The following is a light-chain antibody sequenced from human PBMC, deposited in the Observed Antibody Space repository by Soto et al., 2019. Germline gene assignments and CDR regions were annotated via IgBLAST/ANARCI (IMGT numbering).Light chain of an antibody. Sequence: QSVLTQPPSVSGAPGQRVTISCTGSSSDIGAGYDVHWYQQLPGTAPKLLIYGNSNRPSGVPDRFSGSKSGTSASLAITGLQAEDEADYYSQSSDSSLSAVFGGGTKLTVL. CDR1: SSDIGAGYD. CDR2: GNS. J-gene: IGLJ2*01. CDR3: QSSDSSLSAV. V-gene: IGLV1-40*01.